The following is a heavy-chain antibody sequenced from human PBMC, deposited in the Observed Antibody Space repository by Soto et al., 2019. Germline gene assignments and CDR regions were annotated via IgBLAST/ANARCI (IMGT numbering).Heavy chain of an antibody. V-gene: IGHV1-3*01. Sequence: GASVKVSCKATGYTFSAYTTNWVRQAPGQSLEWMGWINAGSGNTKYSQNFQGRVSITRDTSASTVYMELTGLTSEDTAVYYCARDTETLGPRANDALDIWGQGTMVTFSS. J-gene: IGHJ3*02. D-gene: IGHD3-3*02. CDR3: ARDTETLGPRANDALDI. CDR2: INAGSGNT. CDR1: GYTFSAYT.